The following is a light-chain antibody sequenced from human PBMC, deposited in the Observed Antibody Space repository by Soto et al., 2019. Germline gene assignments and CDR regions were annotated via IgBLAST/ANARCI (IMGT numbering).Light chain of an antibody. J-gene: IGKJ4*01. CDR3: QQFGGSPPVT. Sequence: EIVLTQSPGTLSLSPGERATLSCRASQSVSSNYLAWYQQTPGQAPRLLIYGASSRATGIPDRFSGSGSGTDFTLTISRLEPEDFAVYYCQQFGGSPPVTFGGGTKGEIK. CDR1: QSVSSNY. CDR2: GAS. V-gene: IGKV3-20*01.